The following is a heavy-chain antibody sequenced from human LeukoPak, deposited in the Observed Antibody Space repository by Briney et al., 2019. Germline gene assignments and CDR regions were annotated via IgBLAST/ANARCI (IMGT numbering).Heavy chain of an antibody. J-gene: IGHJ4*02. Sequence: SETLSLTCAVYGGSFSGYYWSWIRQPPGKGLEWLGEINHSGSTNYNPSLKSRVTISVDTSKNQFSLKLSSVTAADTAVYYCARLRDNWNHFDYWGQGTLVTVSS. CDR1: GGSFSGYY. CDR2: INHSGST. CDR3: ARLRDNWNHFDY. D-gene: IGHD1-20*01. V-gene: IGHV4-34*01.